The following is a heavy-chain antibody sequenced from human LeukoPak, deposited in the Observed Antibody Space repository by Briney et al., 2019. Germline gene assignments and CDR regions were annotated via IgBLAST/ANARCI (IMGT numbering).Heavy chain of an antibody. V-gene: IGHV4-4*09. J-gene: IGHJ6*03. Sequence: SETLSLTCTVSGGSISSYYWSWIRQPPGKGLEWIGYIFTSGSTNYNPSLKSRVTISVDTSKNQFSLKLSSVTAADTAVYYCARRSRFFNYYMDVWGKGTTVTVSS. CDR2: IFTSGST. CDR3: ARRSRFFNYYMDV. CDR1: GGSISSYY.